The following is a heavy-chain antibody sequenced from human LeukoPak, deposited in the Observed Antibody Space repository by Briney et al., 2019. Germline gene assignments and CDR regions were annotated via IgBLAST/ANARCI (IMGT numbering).Heavy chain of an antibody. CDR1: GYTFSNYG. D-gene: IGHD6-19*01. J-gene: IGHJ4*02. CDR3: ARHSGSGWQALGY. V-gene: IGHV1-18*04. Sequence: ASVKVSCKASGYTFSNYGISWVRQAPGLGLEWMGWTSYNGNTSYAQKFQDRVTMTTDTSTTTAYMELRSLESDDTAVYYCARHSGSGWQALGYWGQGTLVTVSS. CDR2: TSYNGNT.